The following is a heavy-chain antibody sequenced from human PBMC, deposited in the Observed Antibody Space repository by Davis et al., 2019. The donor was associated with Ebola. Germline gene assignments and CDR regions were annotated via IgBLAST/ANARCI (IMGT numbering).Heavy chain of an antibody. Sequence: AASVKVSCKASGGTFSSYAISWVRQAPGQGLEWMGGIIPIFGTANHAQKFQGRVTITADESTSTAYMELSSLRSEDTAVYSCARGVYWWDNNPNYYYYGMDVWGQGTTVTVSS. J-gene: IGHJ6*02. CDR3: ARGVYWWDNNPNYYYYGMDV. CDR2: IIPIFGTA. CDR1: GGTFSSYA. D-gene: IGHD2-8*02. V-gene: IGHV1-69*13.